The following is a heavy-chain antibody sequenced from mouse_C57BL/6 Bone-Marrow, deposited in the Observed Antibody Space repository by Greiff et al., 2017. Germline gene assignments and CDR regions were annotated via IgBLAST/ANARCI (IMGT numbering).Heavy chain of an antibody. CDR1: GFSLTSYG. V-gene: IGHV2-2*01. Sequence: QVQLKESGPGLVQPSQSLSIPCTVSGFSLTSYGVHWVRQSPGKGLEWLGVIWSGGSKDYNEAFISRLSISKDNSKCQVFFKMNSRQAYDTAIYYWARPGSTDWYFDDWGTGTTVTVSS. CDR2: IWSGGSK. J-gene: IGHJ1*03. D-gene: IGHD1-1*01. CDR3: ARPGSTDWYFDD.